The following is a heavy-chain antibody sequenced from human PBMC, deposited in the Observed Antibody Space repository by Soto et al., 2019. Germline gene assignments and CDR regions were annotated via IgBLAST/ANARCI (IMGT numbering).Heavy chain of an antibody. CDR1: GGSISSYY. CDR3: ARDGPPGY. J-gene: IGHJ4*02. V-gene: IGHV4-59*01. CDR2: LLHSGST. Sequence: SETLSLTCTVSGGSISSYYWSWIRQPPGKGLEWIGYLLHSGSTNYNPSLKSRVTISRDTSKNQFSLKLISVAAADTAVYYCARDGPPGYWGQGILVTVSS.